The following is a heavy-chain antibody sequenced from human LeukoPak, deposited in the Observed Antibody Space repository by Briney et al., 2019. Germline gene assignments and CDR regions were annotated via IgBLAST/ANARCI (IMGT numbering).Heavy chain of an antibody. Sequence: PSETLSLTCTVSGGSISDYYWSWIRQPPGKGLEWIGYIYHSGSTNYNPSLKSRVTISVDTSKNQFSLKLSSVTAADTAVYYCAGTHYDFWSGYYSFDYWGQGTLVTVSS. V-gene: IGHV4-59*01. CDR2: IYHSGST. D-gene: IGHD3-3*01. CDR1: GGSISDYY. CDR3: AGTHYDFWSGYYSFDY. J-gene: IGHJ4*02.